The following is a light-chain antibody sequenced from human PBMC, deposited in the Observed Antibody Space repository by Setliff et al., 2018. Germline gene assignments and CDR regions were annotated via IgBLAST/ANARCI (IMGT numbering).Light chain of an antibody. CDR1: TSDVGSFNY. V-gene: IGLV2-14*01. Sequence: ALTQPASVSGSPGQSITISCTGTTSDVGSFNYVSWYQQYPAKGPTLLIFDVNKRAAGVSNRFSGSKSGNTAFLSISGLQGDDEADYYCCSYGRGSIDVFGSGTRGTVL. CDR3: CSYGRGSIDV. J-gene: IGLJ1*01. CDR2: DVN.